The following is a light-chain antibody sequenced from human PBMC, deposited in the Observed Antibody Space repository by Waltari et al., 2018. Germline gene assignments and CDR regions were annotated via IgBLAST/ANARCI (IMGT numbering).Light chain of an antibody. Sequence: DIQLTQSPSYLSASVGDRGSISCRASQSINVYVDWYQQKPGKAPKLLIYGASNLQSGVPSRFSGSGSGTDFTLTISSLQPEDFASYCCQQSYKTPYTFGQGTKLEF. J-gene: IGKJ2*01. V-gene: IGKV1-39*01. CDR2: GAS. CDR3: QQSYKTPYT. CDR1: QSINVY.